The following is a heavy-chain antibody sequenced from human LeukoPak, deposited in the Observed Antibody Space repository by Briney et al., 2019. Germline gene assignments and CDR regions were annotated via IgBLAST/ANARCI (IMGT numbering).Heavy chain of an antibody. D-gene: IGHD3-3*01. CDR3: ARDQYFWSGYSTPAGDY. V-gene: IGHV3-74*01. CDR2: INSDGSST. Sequence: GGSLRLSCAASGFTFSSYWMHWVRQAPGKGLVWVSRINSDGSSTSYADSVKGRFTISRDNAKNSLYLQMNSLRAEDTAVYYCARDQYFWSGYSTPAGDYWGQGTLVTVSS. J-gene: IGHJ4*02. CDR1: GFTFSSYW.